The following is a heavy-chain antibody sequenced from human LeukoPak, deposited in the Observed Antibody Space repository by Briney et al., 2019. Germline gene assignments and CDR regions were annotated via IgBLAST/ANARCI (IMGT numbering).Heavy chain of an antibody. CDR2: IYHSGST. CDR1: GGSISSGGYY. Sequence: PSETLSLTCTVSGGSISSGGYYWSWIRQPPGKGLEWIGYIYHSGSTYYNPSLKSRVTISVDRSKNQFSLKLSSVTAADTAVYYCARKSGFDYGDPFDYWGQGTLVTVSS. D-gene: IGHD4-17*01. V-gene: IGHV4-30-2*01. CDR3: ARKSGFDYGDPFDY. J-gene: IGHJ4*02.